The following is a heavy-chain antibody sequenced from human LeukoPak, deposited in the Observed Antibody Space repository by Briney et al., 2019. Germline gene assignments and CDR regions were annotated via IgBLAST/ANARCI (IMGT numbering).Heavy chain of an antibody. D-gene: IGHD5-24*01. J-gene: IGHJ4*02. Sequence: PSETLSLTCAVSGGSISSGGYSWSWIRQPPGKGLEWIGYIYHSGSTYYNPSLKSRVTISVDRSKNQFSLKLSSVTAADTAVYYCARAEATTYYFDYWGQGTLVTVSS. CDR1: GGSISSGGYS. CDR2: IYHSGST. CDR3: ARAEATTYYFDY. V-gene: IGHV4-30-2*01.